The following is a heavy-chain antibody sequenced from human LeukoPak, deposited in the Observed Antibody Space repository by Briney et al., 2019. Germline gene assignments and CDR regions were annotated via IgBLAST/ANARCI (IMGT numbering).Heavy chain of an antibody. V-gene: IGHV4-34*01. CDR2: INHSGST. Sequence: PSETLSLTCAVYGGSFSGYYWSWIRQPPGKGLGWIGEINHSGSTNYNPSLKSRVTISVDTSKNQFSLKLSSVTAADTAVYYCARFVRHCSSTSCYYYYGMDVWGKGTTVTVSS. J-gene: IGHJ6*04. D-gene: IGHD2-2*01. CDR3: ARFVRHCSSTSCYYYYGMDV. CDR1: GGSFSGYY.